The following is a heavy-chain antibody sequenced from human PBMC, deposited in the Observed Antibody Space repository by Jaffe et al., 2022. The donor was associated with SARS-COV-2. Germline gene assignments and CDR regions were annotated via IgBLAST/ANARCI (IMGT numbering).Heavy chain of an antibody. CDR1: GFTFDDYT. CDR3: AKGRGATVTPNWYFDL. D-gene: IGHD4-17*01. Sequence: EVQLVESGGVVVQPGGSLRLSCAASGFTFDDYTMHWVRQAPGKGLEWVSLISWDGGSTYYADSVKGRFTISRDNSKNSLYLQMNSLRTEDTALYYCAKGRGATVTPNWYFDLWGRGTLVTVSS. J-gene: IGHJ2*01. CDR2: ISWDGGST. V-gene: IGHV3-43*01.